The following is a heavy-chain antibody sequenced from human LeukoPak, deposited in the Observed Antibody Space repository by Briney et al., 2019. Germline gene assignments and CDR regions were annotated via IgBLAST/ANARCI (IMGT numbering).Heavy chain of an antibody. CDR2: ISGSGGST. V-gene: IGHV3-23*01. CDR1: GFTFSSYA. D-gene: IGHD5-18*01. Sequence: GGSLRLSCAASGFTFSSYAMSWVRQAPGKGLEWVSAISGSGGSTYYADSVKGRFTISRDNAKNSLYLQMNSLRAEDTAVYYCARDLRTYGYGYWGQGTLVTVSS. J-gene: IGHJ4*02. CDR3: ARDLRTYGYGY.